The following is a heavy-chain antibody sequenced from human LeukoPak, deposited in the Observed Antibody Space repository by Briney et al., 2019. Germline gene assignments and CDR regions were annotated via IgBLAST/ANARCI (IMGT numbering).Heavy chain of an antibody. Sequence: GGSLRLSCAASGFAFSSYWMHWVRQVPGKGLVWVSRINPGGSSTAYADSVKGRFTISRDNAKNTLYLQMNSLRAEDTAVYYCARSNQADDFWGQGTLVTVSS. J-gene: IGHJ4*02. CDR2: INPGGSST. V-gene: IGHV3-74*01. CDR3: ARSNQADDF. CDR1: GFAFSSYW. D-gene: IGHD4-11*01.